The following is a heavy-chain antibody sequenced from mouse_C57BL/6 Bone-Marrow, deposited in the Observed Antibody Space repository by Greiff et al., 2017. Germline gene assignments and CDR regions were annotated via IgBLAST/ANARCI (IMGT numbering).Heavy chain of an antibody. J-gene: IGHJ3*01. CDR2: IYPGSGST. CDR3: ARDDGYYVWFAY. V-gene: IGHV1-55*01. D-gene: IGHD2-3*01. Sequence: QVQLQQPGAELVKPGASVKMSCKASGYTFTSYWITWVKQRPGQGLEWIGEIYPGSGSTNYNEKFKSKATLTVDTSSSTAYMPLSSLTSEDSAVYYCARDDGYYVWFAYWGQGTLVTVSA. CDR1: GYTFTSYW.